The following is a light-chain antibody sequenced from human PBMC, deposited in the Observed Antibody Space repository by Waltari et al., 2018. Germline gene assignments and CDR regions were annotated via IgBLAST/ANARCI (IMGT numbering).Light chain of an antibody. V-gene: IGKV3-15*01. J-gene: IGKJ2*01. CDR1: QSVSNN. CDR2: GAS. CDR3: QQYSSWPPLYT. Sequence: EIVMTQSPATLSVSPGERATLSCRASQSVSNNLAWYQQKHGQAPRLPIYGASTRATGTPARFSGSGSGTEFTLTISSMQSEDFALYYCQQYSSWPPLYTFGQGTRLEIK.